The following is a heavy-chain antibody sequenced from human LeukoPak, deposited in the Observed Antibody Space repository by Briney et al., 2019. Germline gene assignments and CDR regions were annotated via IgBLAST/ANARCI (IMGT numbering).Heavy chain of an antibody. J-gene: IGHJ4*02. V-gene: IGHV3-15*01. CDR3: TLIQGWGSGSYYRDF. CDR2: VKNRSAGETT. Sequence: GGSLRLSCAASGFSISNDWMSWVRQAPGKGLEWVARVKNRSAGETTDYAAPVKGRFTISRDDSKNTLYLQMNSLKTEDTAVYYCTLIQGWGSGSYYRDFWGQGTLVTVSS. D-gene: IGHD3-10*01. CDR1: GFSISNDW.